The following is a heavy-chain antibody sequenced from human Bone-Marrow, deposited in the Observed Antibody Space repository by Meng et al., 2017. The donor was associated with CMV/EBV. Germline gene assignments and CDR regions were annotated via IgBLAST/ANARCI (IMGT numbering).Heavy chain of an antibody. CDR1: GFRFSSYW. CDR2: MKQDGSEK. CDR3: ARIGYCSGTSCYPAEYFQH. V-gene: IGHV3-7*01. D-gene: IGHD2-2*03. J-gene: IGHJ1*01. Sequence: GGSLRLSCAASGFRFSSYWMTWVCQAPGKGLEWVANMKQDGSEKYYVDSVKGRFTISRDNAKNSLYLQMNSLRAEDTTVYYCARIGYCSGTSCYPAEYFQHWGQGTLVTVSS.